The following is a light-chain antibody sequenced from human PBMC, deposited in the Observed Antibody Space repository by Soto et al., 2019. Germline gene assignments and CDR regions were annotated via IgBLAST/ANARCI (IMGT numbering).Light chain of an antibody. J-gene: IGKJ1*01. CDR1: QSVSSSY. V-gene: IGKV3-20*01. CDR2: GAS. Sequence: EIVLTQSPGTLSLSPGERATLSCRASQSVSSSYLAWYQQKPGQAPRLLIYGASSRATGIPDRFSGSGSGTDFTLTISRLEPEDFAVYYCQHHKTFGQGTKWIS. CDR3: QHHKT.